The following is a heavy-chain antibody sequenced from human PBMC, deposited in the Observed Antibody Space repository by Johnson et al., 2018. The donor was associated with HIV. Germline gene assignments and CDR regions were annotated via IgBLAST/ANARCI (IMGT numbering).Heavy chain of an antibody. CDR2: MFRVGST. V-gene: IGHV3-66*01. CDR3: GGFRESDALDV. CDR1: GFAVSDSF. Sequence: VLLVESGGGLVHPGGSLRLSCSASGFAVSDSFMNWVRLPPGKGLEWVSVMFRVGSTFHRDSVKGRFSISRDSSKNTLFLQMNNLRAEDTALYYCGGFRESDALDVWGQGTMVTVSS. J-gene: IGHJ3*01. D-gene: IGHD3-22*01.